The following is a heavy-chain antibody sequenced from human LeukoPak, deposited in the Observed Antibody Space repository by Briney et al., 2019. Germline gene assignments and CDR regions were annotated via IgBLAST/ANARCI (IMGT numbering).Heavy chain of an antibody. CDR3: ARDSPYDFWSGYLTQTGSFYYYGMDV. J-gene: IGHJ6*02. D-gene: IGHD3-3*01. Sequence: SVKVSCKASGGTFSSYAISWVRQAPGQGLEWMGGLIPIFGTANYAQKFQGRVTITADESTSTAYMELSSLRSEDTAVYYCARDSPYDFWSGYLTQTGSFYYYGMDVWGQGTTVTVSS. V-gene: IGHV1-69*01. CDR1: GGTFSSYA. CDR2: LIPIFGTA.